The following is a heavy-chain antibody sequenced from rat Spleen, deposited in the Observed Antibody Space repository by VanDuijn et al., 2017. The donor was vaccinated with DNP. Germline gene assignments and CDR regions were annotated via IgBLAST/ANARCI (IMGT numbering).Heavy chain of an antibody. V-gene: IGHV5-22*01. Sequence: EVQLVESGGGLVQPGRSLKLSCAASGFTFSDYYMAWVRQAPKKGLEWVASIGYKGSGVYYGGSVKGRVTVSRNDTKNTLYLQMNSLTSEDTATYFCTRGGTYYFDYWGQGVMVTVSS. CDR3: TRGGTYYFDY. CDR2: IGYKGSGV. CDR1: GFTFSDYY. J-gene: IGHJ2*01.